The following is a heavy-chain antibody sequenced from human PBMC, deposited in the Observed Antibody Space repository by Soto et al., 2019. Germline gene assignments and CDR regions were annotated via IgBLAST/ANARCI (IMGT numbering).Heavy chain of an antibody. Sequence: SETLSRTCTVSGGSINNYYWSWIRQPLGKGLECIGYIYFSGSTNYSPSLKSRLTISVDTSKNQFSLKLSSVTAADTAVYYCARLGYYDETSFDYWGQGTLVTVSS. CDR3: ARLGYYDETSFDY. CDR1: GGSINNYY. CDR2: IYFSGST. D-gene: IGHD3-22*01. V-gene: IGHV4-59*08. J-gene: IGHJ4*02.